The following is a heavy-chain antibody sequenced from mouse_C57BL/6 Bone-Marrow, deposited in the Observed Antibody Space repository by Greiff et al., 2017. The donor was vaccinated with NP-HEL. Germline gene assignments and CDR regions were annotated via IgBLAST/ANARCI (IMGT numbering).Heavy chain of an antibody. CDR1: GYTFTSYW. D-gene: IGHD2-3*01. V-gene: IGHV1-64*01. CDR2: IHPSSGST. J-gene: IGHJ3*01. CDR3: ARRLSGFAY. Sequence: QVQLQQPGAELVKPGASVKLSCKASGYTFTSYWMHWVKQRPGQGLEWIGMIHPSSGSTNYNEKFKGKATLTVDKSSSTAYMQLSSLTSEDSAGYYCARRLSGFAYWGQGTLVTVSA.